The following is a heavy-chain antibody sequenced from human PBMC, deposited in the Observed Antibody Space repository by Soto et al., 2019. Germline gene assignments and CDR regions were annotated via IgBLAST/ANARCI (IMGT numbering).Heavy chain of an antibody. J-gene: IGHJ5*02. CDR3: AGSISGDPWFDP. Sequence: TSETLSLTCTVSGGSMTSFYWSWIRQPPGKGLEWTGYVFHSGTTNYNPSLKSRVIISVYTSKNQFSLRLNSVTAADTAVYYCAGSISGDPWFDPWGQGTLVTVSS. V-gene: IGHV4-59*03. D-gene: IGHD2-21*01. CDR2: VFHSGTT. CDR1: GGSMTSFY.